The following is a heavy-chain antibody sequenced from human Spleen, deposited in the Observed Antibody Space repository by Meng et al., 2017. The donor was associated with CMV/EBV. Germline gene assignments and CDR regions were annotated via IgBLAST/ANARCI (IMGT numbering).Heavy chain of an antibody. CDR2: IYSGGST. D-gene: IGHD4-17*01. Sequence: GESLKISCAASGFTVSSNYMSWVRQAPGKGLEWVSVIYSGGSTYYADSVKGRFTISRDNSKNTLYLQMNSLRAEDTALYYCAKNPVDYADPWGQGTLVTVSS. V-gene: IGHV3-53*01. CDR1: GFTVSSNY. J-gene: IGHJ5*02. CDR3: AKNPVDYADP.